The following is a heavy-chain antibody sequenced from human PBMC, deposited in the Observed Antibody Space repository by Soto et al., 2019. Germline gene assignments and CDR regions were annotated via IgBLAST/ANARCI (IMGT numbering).Heavy chain of an antibody. D-gene: IGHD1-20*01. CDR3: AKAISGYNAPLDH. Sequence: EVQLLESGGGLVQPGGSLRLSCAASGFTFSSYAMNWVRQAPGKGREWVSVITGSGDATYYADSVKGRFTISRDNSKNTLYVQMNSLRAEDTAVYYCAKAISGYNAPLDHWGQGTRVTVSS. CDR1: GFTFSSYA. J-gene: IGHJ4*02. V-gene: IGHV3-23*01. CDR2: ITGSGDAT.